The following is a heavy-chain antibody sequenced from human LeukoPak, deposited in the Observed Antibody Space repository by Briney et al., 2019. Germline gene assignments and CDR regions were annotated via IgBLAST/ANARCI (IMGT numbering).Heavy chain of an antibody. CDR3: ARAREYYYDSSGYYLDAFDI. D-gene: IGHD3-22*01. CDR2: IYTSGST. CDR1: GGSISSYY. Sequence: SETLSLTCTVPGGSISSYYWSWLRQPAGKGLEWIGRIYTSGSTNYNPSLKSRVTMSVDTSKNQFSLKLSSVTAADTAVYYCARAREYYYDSSGYYLDAFDIWGQGTMVTVSS. V-gene: IGHV4-4*07. J-gene: IGHJ3*02.